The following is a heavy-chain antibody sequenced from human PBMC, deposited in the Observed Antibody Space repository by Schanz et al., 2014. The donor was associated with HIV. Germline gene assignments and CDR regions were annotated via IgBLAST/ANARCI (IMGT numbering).Heavy chain of an antibody. CDR3: AKGYTSSSVFNL. CDR2: ISYDGSNK. CDR1: GFTFSSYG. V-gene: IGHV3-30*18. Sequence: QLLESGGGVVQPGRSLRLSCAASGFTFSSYGMHWVRQAPGKGLEWVAVISYDGSNKYYADSVKGRFTISRDNFKNTLDLQMDSLRPDDTAVYYCAKGYTSSSVFNLWGRGTLVTVSS. J-gene: IGHJ2*01. D-gene: IGHD6-6*01.